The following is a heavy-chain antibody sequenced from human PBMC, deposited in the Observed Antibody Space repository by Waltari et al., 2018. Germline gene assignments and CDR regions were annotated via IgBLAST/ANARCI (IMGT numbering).Heavy chain of an antibody. CDR2: TSASSGST. V-gene: IGHV3-23*01. J-gene: IGHJ4*02. CDR3: TKMRRNLPRDIIDN. CDR1: GFIFSRFA. Sequence: EVQLLESGGGLVQRGGSLRLSCAVSGFIFSRFAMSGVRHTPGKGLELVECTSASSGSTYYADSVQGRFTISRDNSKKRVFLQMNSLRAEDTATYYCTKMRRNLPRDIIDNWGQGTQVIIAS.